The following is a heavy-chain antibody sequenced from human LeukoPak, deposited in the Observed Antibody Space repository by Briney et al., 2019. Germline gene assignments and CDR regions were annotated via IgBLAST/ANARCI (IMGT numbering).Heavy chain of an antibody. CDR2: ISGSGGST. D-gene: IGHD2-2*01. CDR1: GFTFSSYG. V-gene: IGHV3-23*01. Sequence: GGSLRLSCAASGFTFSSYGMSWVRQAPGKGLEWVSAISGSGGSTYYADSVKGRFTISRDNSKNTLYLQMNSLRAEDTAVYYCAKDRHAPGRYCSSITCFPFDPWGQGTLVTVSS. J-gene: IGHJ5*02. CDR3: AKDRHAPGRYCSSITCFPFDP.